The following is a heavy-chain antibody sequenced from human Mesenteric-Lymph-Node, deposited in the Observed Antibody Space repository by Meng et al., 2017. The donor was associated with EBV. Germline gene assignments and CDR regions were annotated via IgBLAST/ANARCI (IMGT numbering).Heavy chain of an antibody. CDR1: GGSFSGYY. Sequence: QVQLQEWGAGLLKPSENLSLTCAFYGGSFSGYYWSWIRQPPGKGLEWIGEINHSGSTNYNPSLKSRVTISVDTSKNQFSLKLSSVTAADTAVYYCARGPYSSYDYWGQGTLVTVSS. J-gene: IGHJ4*02. CDR3: ARGPYSSYDY. CDR2: INHSGST. D-gene: IGHD6-6*01. V-gene: IGHV4-34*01.